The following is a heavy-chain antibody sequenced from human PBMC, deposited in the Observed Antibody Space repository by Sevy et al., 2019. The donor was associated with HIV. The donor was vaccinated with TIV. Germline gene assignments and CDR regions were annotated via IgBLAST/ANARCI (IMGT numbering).Heavy chain of an antibody. CDR3: ARDKGGNGNGYFDY. J-gene: IGHJ4*02. D-gene: IGHD3-22*01. CDR2: IGRSSSHI. CDR1: GFTFSSYF. Sequence: GGSLRLSSETSGFTFSSYFINWVRQSPGKGLEWVASIGRSSSHIYYADSVKGRFTISRDNGKNSLYLQMNSLRVDDTAIYYCARDKGGNGNGYFDYWGQGALVTVSS. V-gene: IGHV3-21*06.